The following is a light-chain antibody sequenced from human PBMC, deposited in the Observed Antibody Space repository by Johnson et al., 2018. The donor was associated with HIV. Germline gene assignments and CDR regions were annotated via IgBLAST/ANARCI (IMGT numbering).Light chain of an antibody. CDR3: GTWDNSLSAYV. J-gene: IGLJ1*01. CDR1: NSNIGSYY. Sequence: QSVLTQPASVSAASGQKVNISCSGSNSNIGSYYVSWYQHLPGTAPKLLICDNTKRPSGIPDRFSGSKSDTSATLGITGLQTGDEADYFCGTWDNSLSAYVFATGTKVTVL. CDR2: DNT. V-gene: IGLV1-51*01.